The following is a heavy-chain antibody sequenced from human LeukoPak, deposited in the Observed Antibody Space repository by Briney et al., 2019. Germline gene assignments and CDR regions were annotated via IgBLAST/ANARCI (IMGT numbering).Heavy chain of an antibody. V-gene: IGHV3-66*04. CDR2: IYSSGSA. J-gene: IGHJ6*02. CDR1: GFTFSSYS. Sequence: TGGSLRLSCAASGFTFSSYSMNWVRQAPGKGLEWVSVIYSSGSAYYADSVRGRFTISRDNSKNTLYLQMNSLRAEDAAVYYCARQRGSLYGMDVWGQGTTVTVSS. CDR3: ARQRGSLYGMDV.